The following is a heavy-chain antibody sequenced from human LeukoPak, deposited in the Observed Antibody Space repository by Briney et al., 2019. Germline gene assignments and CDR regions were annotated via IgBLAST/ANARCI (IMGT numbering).Heavy chain of an antibody. D-gene: IGHD5-24*01. CDR1: GGSFSGYY. CDR3: ARGIGDGYPTGIDY. V-gene: IGHV4-34*01. CDR2: IYYSGST. J-gene: IGHJ4*02. Sequence: ASETLSLTCAVYGGSFSGYYWSWIRQPPGKGLEWIESIYYSGSTYYNPSLKSRVTISVDTSKNQFSLKLSSVTAADTAVYYCARGIGDGYPTGIDYWGQGTLVTVSS.